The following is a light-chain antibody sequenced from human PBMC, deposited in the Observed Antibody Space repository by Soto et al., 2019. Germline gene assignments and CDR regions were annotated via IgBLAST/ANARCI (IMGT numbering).Light chain of an antibody. V-gene: IGKV4-1*01. CDR2: LAS. CDR3: QQYERTPPT. Sequence: IVMTQSPDSLAVSLGERATINCKSSQSVLYSSNNKNYLAWYQQRPGQPPKLLIYLASTRESGVPDRFSGSGFGTDFTLTITSLEAEDVAVYYCQQYERTPPTFGQGTKLEIK. CDR1: QSVLYSSNNKNY. J-gene: IGKJ2*01.